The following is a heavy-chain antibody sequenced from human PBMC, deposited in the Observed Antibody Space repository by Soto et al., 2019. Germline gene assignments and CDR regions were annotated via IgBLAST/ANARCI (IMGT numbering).Heavy chain of an antibody. CDR3: ARGSRGLGELSLSGYNWFDP. CDR2: IYTSGST. D-gene: IGHD3-16*02. Sequence: NPSETLSLTCTVSGGSISSYYWSWIRQPAGKGLEWIGRIYTSGSTNYNPSLKSRVTMSVDTSKNQFSLKLSSVTAADTAVYYCARGSRGLGELSLSGYNWFDPWGQGTLVTVSS. V-gene: IGHV4-4*07. CDR1: GGSISSYY. J-gene: IGHJ5*02.